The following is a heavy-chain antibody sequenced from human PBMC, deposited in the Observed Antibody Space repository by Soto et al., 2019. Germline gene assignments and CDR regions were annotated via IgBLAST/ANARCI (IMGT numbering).Heavy chain of an antibody. D-gene: IGHD5-12*01. CDR1: GGSIKVGGYY. J-gene: IGHJ4*02. V-gene: IGHV4-39*01. Sequence: SKTLSLTCTVSGGSIKVGGYYWAWIRQPPGKGLEWVATIYYSGTTYYNPSLKSRLTISLDTSRNQFSLDLTSVTATDTAVYYCARLEYSHYSTWGKGTLVTVSS. CDR2: IYYSGTT. CDR3: ARLEYSHYST.